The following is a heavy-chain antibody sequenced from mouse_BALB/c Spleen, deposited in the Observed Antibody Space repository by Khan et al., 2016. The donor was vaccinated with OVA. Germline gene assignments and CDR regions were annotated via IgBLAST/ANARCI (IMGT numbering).Heavy chain of an antibody. V-gene: IGHV1S132*01. CDR2: IYPGTDNS. D-gene: IGHD3-2*02. J-gene: IGHJ2*01. CDR1: GYIFTSYW. Sequence: VQLQESGAELVRPGASVKLSCKTSGYIFTSYWIHWIKQRSGQGLEWIARIYPGTDNSYYNEKFKDKATLTADKSSSTAYMQVSSLKSEDSDVYFCAREEALDHFDHWGQGTTLTVSS. CDR3: AREEALDHFDH.